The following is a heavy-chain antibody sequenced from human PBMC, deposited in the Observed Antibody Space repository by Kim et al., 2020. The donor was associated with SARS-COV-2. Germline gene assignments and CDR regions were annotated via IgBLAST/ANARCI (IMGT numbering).Heavy chain of an antibody. CDR2: ISSSSSTI. Sequence: GGSLRLSCAASGFTFSSYSMNWVRQAPGKGLEWVSYISSSSSTIYYADSVKGRFTISRDNAKNSLYLQMNSLRDEDTAVYYCARDTITFGGVIVHFDYWGQGTLVTVSS. CDR3: ARDTITFGGVIVHFDY. CDR1: GFTFSSYS. D-gene: IGHD3-16*02. J-gene: IGHJ4*02. V-gene: IGHV3-48*02.